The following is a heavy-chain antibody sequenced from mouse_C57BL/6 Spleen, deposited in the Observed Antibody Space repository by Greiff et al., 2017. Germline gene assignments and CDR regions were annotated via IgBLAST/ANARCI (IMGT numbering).Heavy chain of an antibody. V-gene: IGHV1-18*01. CDR3: ARYDGYYGYFDV. CDR2: ITPNNGGT. D-gene: IGHD2-3*01. CDR1: GYTFTDYN. J-gene: IGHJ1*03. Sequence: VQLQQSGPELVKPGASVKIPCKASGYTFTDYNMDWVKQSHGKSLEWIGDITPNNGGTIYNQKFKGKATLTVDKSSSTAYMELRSLTSEDTAVYYCARYDGYYGYFDVWGTGTTVTVSS.